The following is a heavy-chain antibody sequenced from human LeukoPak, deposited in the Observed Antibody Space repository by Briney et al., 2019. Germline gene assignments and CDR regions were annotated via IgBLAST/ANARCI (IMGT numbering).Heavy chain of an antibody. Sequence: ASVKVSCKASGYTFTGYYMHWVRQAPGQGLEWMGWINPNSGGTNYAQKFQGRVTMTRDTSISTAYMELSRLRSDDRAVYYCARDLYGGTSATFDYWGQGTLVTVSS. V-gene: IGHV1-2*02. CDR2: INPNSGGT. CDR1: GYTFTGYY. J-gene: IGHJ4*02. CDR3: ARDLYGGTSATFDY. D-gene: IGHD4-23*01.